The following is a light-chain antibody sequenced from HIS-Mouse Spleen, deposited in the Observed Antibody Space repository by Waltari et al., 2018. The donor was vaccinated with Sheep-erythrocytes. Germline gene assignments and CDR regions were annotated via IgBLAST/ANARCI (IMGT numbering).Light chain of an antibody. Sequence: QSALTQPRSVSGSPGQSVTISCTGTSSDVGGYNYFSWYQQHPGKAPKLMIYDVSKRPSGVPDHFSGSKSGNTASLTISGLQAEDEADYYCCSYAGSYNHVFATGTKVTVL. J-gene: IGLJ1*01. V-gene: IGLV2-11*02. CDR2: DVS. CDR3: CSYAGSYNHV. CDR1: SSDVGGYNY.